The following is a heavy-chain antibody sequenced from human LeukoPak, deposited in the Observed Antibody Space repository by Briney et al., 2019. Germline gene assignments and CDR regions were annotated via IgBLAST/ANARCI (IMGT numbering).Heavy chain of an antibody. CDR2: ISYDGSNK. J-gene: IGHJ4*02. CDR3: ARVAMWYYDSSGYYYFDY. Sequence: GGSLRLSCAASGFTFSSYAMRWVRQAPGKGLEWVADISYDGSNKYYADSVKGRFTISRDNAKNSLYLQMNSLRAEDTAVYYCARVAMWYYDSSGYYYFDYWGQGTLVTVSS. CDR1: GFTFSSYA. V-gene: IGHV3-30-3*01. D-gene: IGHD3-22*01.